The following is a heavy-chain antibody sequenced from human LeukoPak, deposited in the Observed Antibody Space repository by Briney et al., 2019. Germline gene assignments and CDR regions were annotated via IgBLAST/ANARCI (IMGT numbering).Heavy chain of an antibody. D-gene: IGHD1-26*01. V-gene: IGHV4-59*01. CDR2: IYYSGST. CDR1: GGSISSYY. Sequence: KPSETLSLTCTVSGGSISSYYWSWIRQPPGKGLEWIGYIYYSGSTNYNPSLKSRVTISVDTSKNQFSLKLSSVTAADTAVYYCARGIVGATNGFDYWGQGTLVTVSS. CDR3: ARGIVGATNGFDY. J-gene: IGHJ4*02.